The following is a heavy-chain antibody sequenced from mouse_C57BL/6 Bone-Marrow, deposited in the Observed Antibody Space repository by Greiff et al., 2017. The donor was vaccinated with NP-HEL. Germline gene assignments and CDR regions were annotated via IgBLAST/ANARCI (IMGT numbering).Heavy chain of an antibody. CDR1: GYTFTSYW. D-gene: IGHD1-1*02. V-gene: IGHV1-52*01. CDR2: IDPSDSET. CDR3: ARSVYGLWFAY. Sequence: QVQLQQPGAELVRPGSSVKLSCKASGYTFTSYWMHWVKQRPIQGLEWIGNIDPSDSETHYNQKFKDKATLTVDKSSSTAYMQLSSLTSEDSAVYYCARSVYGLWFAYWGQGTLVTVSA. J-gene: IGHJ3*01.